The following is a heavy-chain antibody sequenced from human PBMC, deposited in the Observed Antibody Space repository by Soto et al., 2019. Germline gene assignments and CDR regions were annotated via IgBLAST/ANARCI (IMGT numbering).Heavy chain of an antibody. V-gene: IGHV4-31*03. J-gene: IGHJ4*02. Sequence: PSETLSLTCTVSGGSISSGGYYWSWIRQHPGKGLEWIGYIYYSGGTYYNPSLKSRVTISVDTSKNQFSLKLSSVTAADTAVYYCARVDDSSGYPQIDYWGQGTLVTVSS. CDR1: GGSISSGGYY. CDR2: IYYSGGT. D-gene: IGHD3-22*01. CDR3: ARVDDSSGYPQIDY.